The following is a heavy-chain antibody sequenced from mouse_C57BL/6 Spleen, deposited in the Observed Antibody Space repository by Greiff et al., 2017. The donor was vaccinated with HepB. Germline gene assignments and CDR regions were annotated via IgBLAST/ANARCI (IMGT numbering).Heavy chain of an antibody. CDR1: GYTFTDYE. CDR2: IDPETGGT. CDR3: TRLAAQAPFAY. V-gene: IGHV1-15*01. J-gene: IGHJ3*01. Sequence: QVQLQQSGAELVRPGASVTLSCKASGYTFTDYEMHWVKQTPVHGLEWIGAIDPETGGTAYNQKFKGKAILTADKSSSTANMELRSLTSEDSAVYYCTRLAAQAPFAYWGQGTLVTVSA. D-gene: IGHD3-2*02.